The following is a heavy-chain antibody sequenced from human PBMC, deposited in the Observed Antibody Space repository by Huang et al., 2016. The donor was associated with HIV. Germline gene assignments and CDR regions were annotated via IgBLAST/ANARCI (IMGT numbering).Heavy chain of an antibody. CDR1: GGSFSGYY. D-gene: IGHD3-22*01. Sequence: QVQLEQWDAGLLKASETLSLTCAVYGGSFSGYYWNWLRQAPGKGLEWVGEINHSGNTNYNPSLKSRVNMSVDTSKSQFSLYLTSLSAADTGTYFCARRYNSRRDYWGRGTLVTVHS. J-gene: IGHJ4*02. V-gene: IGHV4-34*02. CDR2: INHSGNT. CDR3: ARRYNSRRDY.